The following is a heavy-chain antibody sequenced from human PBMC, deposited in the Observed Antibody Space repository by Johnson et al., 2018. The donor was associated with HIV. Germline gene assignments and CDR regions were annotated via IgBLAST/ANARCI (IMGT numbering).Heavy chain of an antibody. V-gene: IGHV3-30*18. CDR2: ISYDGSNK. J-gene: IGHJ3*02. D-gene: IGHD3-22*01. CDR1: GFTFSSYG. Sequence: QVQLVESGGGVVQPGGSLRLSCAASGFTFSSYGMHWVRQAPGKGLEWVAVISYDGSNKYYADSLKGRFTISRDNSENTLYLQLNSLRAEDTAVYYCAKDRPCSVVVTRPSDAFDIWGQGTMVTVSS. CDR3: AKDRPCSVVVTRPSDAFDI.